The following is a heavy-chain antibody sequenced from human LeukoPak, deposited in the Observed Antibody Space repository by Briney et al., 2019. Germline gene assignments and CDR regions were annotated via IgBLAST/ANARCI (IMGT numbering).Heavy chain of an antibody. CDR2: INPSGGST. J-gene: IGHJ4*02. CDR3: ARDYYYDSSGYTEYYFDY. V-gene: IGHV1-46*01. D-gene: IGHD3-22*01. Sequence: GASVKVSCKASGYTFTSYYMHWVRQAPGQGLEWMGIINPSGGSTSYAQKFQGRVTMTRDTSTSTVYMELSSLRSEDTAVYYCARDYYYDSSGYTEYYFDYWGQGTLVTVSS. CDR1: GYTFTSYY.